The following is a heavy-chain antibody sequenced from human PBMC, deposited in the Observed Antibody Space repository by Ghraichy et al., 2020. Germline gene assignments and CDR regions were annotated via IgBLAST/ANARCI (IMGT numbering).Heavy chain of an antibody. Sequence: SETLSLTCSVSGASISSYYWSWIRQSAGKGLEWIGRIHTRGGSNSNPSLKSRVNMSVDTSENQFSLNLRSVTAADTAVYYCARVWQSGSTPHRFDIWGQGTMVTVSS. CDR1: GASISSYY. J-gene: IGHJ3*02. CDR2: IHTRGGS. V-gene: IGHV4-4*07. CDR3: ARVWQSGSTPHRFDI. D-gene: IGHD3-10*01.